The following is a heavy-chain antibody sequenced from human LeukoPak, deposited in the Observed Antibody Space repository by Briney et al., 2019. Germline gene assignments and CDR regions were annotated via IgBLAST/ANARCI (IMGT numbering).Heavy chain of an antibody. V-gene: IGHV3-49*04. J-gene: IGHJ4*02. Sequence: GGSLRLSCAASGFTFSSYWMSWVRQAPGKGLEWVGFIRSKTYGGTTEYAASVKGRFTISRDDSKSIAYLQMNSLKTEDTAVYYCTRGTGRYYYDSSGYYGSYWGQGTLVTVSS. CDR2: IRSKTYGGTT. CDR3: TRGTGRYYYDSSGYYGSY. CDR1: GFTFSSYW. D-gene: IGHD3-22*01.